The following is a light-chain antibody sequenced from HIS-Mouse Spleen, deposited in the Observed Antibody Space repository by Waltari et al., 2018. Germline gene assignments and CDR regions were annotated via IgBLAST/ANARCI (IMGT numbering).Light chain of an antibody. J-gene: IGKJ2*01. Sequence: EIVMTQSPATLSVSPGERATLSCRASQSVSSNLAWYQQKPGQAPRLLSYGASTRATGSPARFSGSGSGTEFTLTISSMQSEDFAVYYCQQYNNWPPATFGQGTKLEIK. CDR2: GAS. CDR1: QSVSSN. CDR3: QQYNNWPPAT. V-gene: IGKV3-15*01.